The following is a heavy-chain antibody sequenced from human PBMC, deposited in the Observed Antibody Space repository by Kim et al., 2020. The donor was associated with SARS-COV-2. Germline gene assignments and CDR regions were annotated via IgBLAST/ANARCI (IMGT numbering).Heavy chain of an antibody. Sequence: GGSLRLSCAASGFTFSSYWMSWVRQAPGKGLEWVANIKQDGSEKYYVDSVKGRFTISRDNAKNSLYLQMNSLRAEDTAVYYCARDGLHLRQSSSWGPLYLLRDMDLWPQGT. J-gene: IGHJ6*02. CDR2: IKQDGSEK. V-gene: IGHV3-7*01. CDR1: GFTFSSYW. D-gene: IGHD6-13*01. CDR3: ARDGLHLRQSSSWGPLYLLRDMDL.